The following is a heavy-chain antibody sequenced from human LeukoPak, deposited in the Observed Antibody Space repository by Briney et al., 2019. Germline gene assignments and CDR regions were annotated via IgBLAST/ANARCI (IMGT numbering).Heavy chain of an antibody. V-gene: IGHV1-2*02. D-gene: IGHD2-2*01. CDR3: ARSPGPIVVVPAATINWFDP. Sequence: ASVKVSCKASGYTFTGYYMHWVRQAPGQGLEWMGWINPNSGGTNYAQKFQGRVTMTRDTSISTAYMELSRLRSDDTAVYYCARSPGPIVVVPAATINWFDPWGQGTLVTVSS. J-gene: IGHJ5*02. CDR1: GYTFTGYY. CDR2: INPNSGGT.